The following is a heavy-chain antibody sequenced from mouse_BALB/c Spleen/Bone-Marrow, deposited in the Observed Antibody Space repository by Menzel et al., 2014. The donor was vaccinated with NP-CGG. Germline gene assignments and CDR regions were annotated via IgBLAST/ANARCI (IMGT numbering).Heavy chain of an antibody. CDR1: GYSFTDYN. J-gene: IGHJ1*01. D-gene: IGHD4-1*01. V-gene: IGHV1S135*01. CDR3: ARPPNWDDWYFDV. Sequence: EVQLQQSGPELVKPGASVKVSCKASGYSFTDYNMHWVKQSHGKSLEWIGYIDPYNGGTSYNQKFKGKATLTVDKSFSTAFMHLNSLASEDSAVYYCARPPNWDDWYFDVWGAGTTVTVSS. CDR2: IDPYNGGT.